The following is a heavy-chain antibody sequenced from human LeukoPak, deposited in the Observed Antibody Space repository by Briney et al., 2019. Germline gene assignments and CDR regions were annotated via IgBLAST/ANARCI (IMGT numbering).Heavy chain of an antibody. V-gene: IGHV3-23*01. CDR3: AKESPHFDY. Sequence: GGSLRLSCAASGFTFSSYAMSWVRKPPGKGLEWVSTISGSGGTTYYVDSVKGRFTISRDNSKNTLYLQMNSLRAEDTAIYYCAKESPHFDYWGQGTLVTVSS. J-gene: IGHJ4*02. CDR2: ISGSGGTT. CDR1: GFTFSSYA.